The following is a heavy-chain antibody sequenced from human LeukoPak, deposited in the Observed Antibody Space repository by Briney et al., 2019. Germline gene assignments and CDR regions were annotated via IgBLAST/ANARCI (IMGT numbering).Heavy chain of an antibody. CDR1: GFTFSSYT. D-gene: IGHD3-16*02. CDR3: ARGLSSLSDEGY. Sequence: GGSLRLSCAASGFTFSSYTMHWVRQAPGKGLEWVSYISGSNSYIFYADSVKGRFTVSRDNAKDSLYLQMNSLRAEDTAVYYCARGLSSLSDEGYWGQGTLVTVSS. CDR2: ISGSNSYI. J-gene: IGHJ4*02. V-gene: IGHV3-21*01.